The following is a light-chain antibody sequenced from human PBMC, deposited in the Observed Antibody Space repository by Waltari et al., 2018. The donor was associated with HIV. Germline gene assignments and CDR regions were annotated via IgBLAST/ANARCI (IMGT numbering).Light chain of an antibody. J-gene: IGLJ2*01. CDR3: QAWDANHAV. CDR1: KLAAKV. Sequence: LPPSVSVPSGQTASIPCSGEKLAAKVTCWYQKKPGQPPTLLVYQGPRRPSGIPERFSASKSANTATLTIRGAQPLDEADYFCQAWDANHAVFGGGTTLTVL. CDR2: QGP. V-gene: IGLV3-1*01.